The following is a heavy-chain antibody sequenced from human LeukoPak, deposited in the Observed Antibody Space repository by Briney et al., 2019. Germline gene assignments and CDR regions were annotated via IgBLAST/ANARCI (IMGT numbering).Heavy chain of an antibody. Sequence: SETLSLTCTVSGGSISSSYYYWGWIRQPPGKGLEWIGSIYYSGSTYYNPSLKSRVTISVDTSKNQFSLKLRSVTPEDTAVYYCARAYAEGSYYFDYWGQGTLVTVSS. CDR1: GGSISSSYYY. CDR3: ARAYAEGSYYFDY. J-gene: IGHJ4*02. D-gene: IGHD2-2*01. CDR2: IYYSGST. V-gene: IGHV4-39*01.